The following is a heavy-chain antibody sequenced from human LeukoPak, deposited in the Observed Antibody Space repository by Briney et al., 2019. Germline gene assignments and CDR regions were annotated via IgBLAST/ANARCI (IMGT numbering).Heavy chain of an antibody. V-gene: IGHV3-53*01. Sequence: PGGSLRLSCAASGFTVSSNFLSWVRQAPGKGLEWVSVIYSGGSTYYAESVKGRFTICRDNSKNTLYLQRNSLRAEDTAVYYCARVGGSSWYDYYYYGMDVWGKGTTVTVPS. J-gene: IGHJ6*04. CDR1: GFTVSSNF. CDR2: IYSGGST. CDR3: ARVGGSSWYDYYYYGMDV. D-gene: IGHD6-13*01.